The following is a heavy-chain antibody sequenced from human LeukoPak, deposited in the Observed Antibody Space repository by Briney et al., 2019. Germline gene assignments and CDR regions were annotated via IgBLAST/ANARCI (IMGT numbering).Heavy chain of an antibody. D-gene: IGHD3-9*01. CDR1: GYTFTSYA. Sequence: ASVKVPCKASGYTFTSYAMNWVRQAPGQGLEWMGWINTNTGNPTYAQGFTGRFVFSLNTSVSTAYLQISSLKAEDTAVYYCARGAPAYYYDILTGYKNYYYYYGMDVWGQGTTVTASS. J-gene: IGHJ6*02. V-gene: IGHV7-4-1*02. CDR2: INTNTGNP. CDR3: ARGAPAYYYDILTGYKNYYYYYGMDV.